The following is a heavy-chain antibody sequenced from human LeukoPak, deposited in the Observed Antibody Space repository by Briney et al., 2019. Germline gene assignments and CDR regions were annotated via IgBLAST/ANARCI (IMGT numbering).Heavy chain of an antibody. CDR3: ARGSGLRYFDWLFDY. D-gene: IGHD3-9*01. Sequence: GASVKVSCKASGYTFTSYGISWVRQAPGQGLEWMGWISAYNADTNYAQKLQGRVTMTTDTSTSTAYMELRSLRSDDTAVYYCARGSGLRYFDWLFDYWGQGTLVTVSS. CDR1: GYTFTSYG. V-gene: IGHV1-18*01. J-gene: IGHJ4*02. CDR2: ISAYNADT.